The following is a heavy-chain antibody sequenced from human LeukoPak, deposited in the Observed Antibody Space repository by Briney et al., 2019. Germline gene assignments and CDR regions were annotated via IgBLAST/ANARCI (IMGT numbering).Heavy chain of an antibody. CDR2: INHSGST. J-gene: IGHJ6*03. CDR1: GGSFSGYY. V-gene: IGHV4-34*01. CDR3: ARVGMHYYYYYMDV. D-gene: IGHD2-8*01. Sequence: SETLSLTCAVYGGSFSGYYWSWIRQPPGKGLEWIGEINHSGSTNYNPSLKSRVTISVDTSKNQFSLKLSSVTAADTAVYYCARVGMHYYYYYMDVWGKGTTVTVSS.